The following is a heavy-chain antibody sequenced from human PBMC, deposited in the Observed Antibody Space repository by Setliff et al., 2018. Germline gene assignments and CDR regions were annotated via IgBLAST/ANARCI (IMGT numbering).Heavy chain of an antibody. Sequence: ASVKVSCKASGYNFPGYYLHWVRQAPGQGLEWMGWISPHTGNTQYAQDFQGRVTMTRDTSITTAHMELSSLRSSDTALYYCARRAFIETITGYCFDLWGQGTQVTVSS. CDR3: ARRAFIETITGYCFDL. CDR1: GYNFPGYY. V-gene: IGHV1-2*02. CDR2: ISPHTGNT. J-gene: IGHJ4*02. D-gene: IGHD1-20*01.